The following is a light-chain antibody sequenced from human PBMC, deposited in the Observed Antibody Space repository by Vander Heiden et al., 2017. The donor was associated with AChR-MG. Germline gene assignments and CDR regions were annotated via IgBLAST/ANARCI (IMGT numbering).Light chain of an antibody. Sequence: QSVLTQPPSASGTPGQRVTISCSGGSSNIGSNTVNWYQQVPGTAPNLLISTNNQRPSGVPDRFSGSKSVTSASLAISGLQSEDEADYYCSAWDDSLSVWVFGGGTKLTVL. CDR3: SAWDDSLSVWV. CDR1: SSNIGSNT. V-gene: IGLV1-44*01. J-gene: IGLJ3*02. CDR2: TNN.